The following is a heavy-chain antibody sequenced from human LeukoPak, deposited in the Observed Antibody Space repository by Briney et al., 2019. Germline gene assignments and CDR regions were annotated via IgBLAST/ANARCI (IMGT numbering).Heavy chain of an antibody. J-gene: IGHJ6*02. V-gene: IGHV3-33*01. CDR2: IWYDGSIK. CDR3: ARIACTGGNCKPYYYYGLDV. Sequence: GGSPRLSCAASGFTFSTYGMHWVRQAPGKGLERVAVIWYDGSIKYYADSVKGRFTFSRDNSKSTMYLQMNSLRAEDTAVYYCARIACTGGNCKPYYYYGLDVWGQGTTVTVSS. CDR1: GFTFSTYG. D-gene: IGHD2-8*02.